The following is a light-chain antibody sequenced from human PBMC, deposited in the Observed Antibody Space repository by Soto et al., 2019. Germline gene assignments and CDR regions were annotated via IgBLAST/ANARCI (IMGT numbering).Light chain of an antibody. CDR3: QLSHTTLT. V-gene: IGKV1-39*01. CDR2: GAS. Sequence: DIQMTQSPSSLSASVGDRVTITCRASQTIATFLNWYQQKPAKAPKLLIYGASTLQSGVPSRFICSGSGADFTLTISSLQPEDSATYYCQLSHTTLTFGQGTRLEIK. J-gene: IGKJ5*01. CDR1: QTIATF.